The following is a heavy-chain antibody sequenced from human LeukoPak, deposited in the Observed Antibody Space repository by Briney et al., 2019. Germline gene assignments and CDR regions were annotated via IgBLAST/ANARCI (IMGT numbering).Heavy chain of an antibody. D-gene: IGHD6-19*01. CDR1: GGSISSSSYY. CDR2: IYYSGST. Sequence: PSETLSLTCTVSGGSISSSSYYWGWIRQPPGKGLEWIGSIYYSGSTYYNPSLKSRVTISVDTSKNQFSLKLRSVTAADTAVYYCARHFGRYSSGNDAFDIWGQGTMVTVSS. CDR3: ARHFGRYSSGNDAFDI. J-gene: IGHJ3*02. V-gene: IGHV4-39*01.